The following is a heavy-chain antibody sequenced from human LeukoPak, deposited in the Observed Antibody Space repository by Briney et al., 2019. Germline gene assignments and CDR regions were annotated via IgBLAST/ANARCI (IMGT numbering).Heavy chain of an antibody. CDR2: INPNSGGT. Sequence: GASVKVSCKASGYTFTGYYMHCVRQAPGQGLEWMGWINPNSGGTNYAQKFQGRVTMTRDTSTSTVYMELSSLRSEDTAVYYCARSDYYGEAAYWGQGALVTVSS. CDR1: GYTFTGYY. D-gene: IGHD3-10*01. V-gene: IGHV1-2*02. J-gene: IGHJ4*02. CDR3: ARSDYYGEAAY.